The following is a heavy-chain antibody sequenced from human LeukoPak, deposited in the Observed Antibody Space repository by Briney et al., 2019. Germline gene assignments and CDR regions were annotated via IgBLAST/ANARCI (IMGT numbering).Heavy chain of an antibody. CDR2: ISYDGSNK. CDR1: GFTFSSYA. D-gene: IGHD3-22*01. CDR3: ARGYYDSSGYPAFDI. Sequence: GRSLRLSCAASGFTFSSYAMHWVRQAPGKGLEWVAVISYDGSNKYYADSVKGRFTISRDNSKNTLYLQMNSLRAEDTAVYYCARGYYDSSGYPAFDIWGQGTMVTVSS. V-gene: IGHV3-30-3*01. J-gene: IGHJ3*02.